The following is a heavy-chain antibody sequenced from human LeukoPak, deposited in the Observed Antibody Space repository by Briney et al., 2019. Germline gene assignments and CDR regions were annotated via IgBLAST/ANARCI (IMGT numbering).Heavy chain of an antibody. CDR2: ISGNGGST. CDR3: ANGIELWLTYIDY. Sequence: GGSLRLSCVASGFTFSSDVMKWVRQAPGTGLEWVSAISGNGGSTYYADSVKGRFTISRDNSKNTLSLQMNSLRAEDTAVYYCANGIELWLTYIDYWGQGTLVTASS. D-gene: IGHD5-18*01. CDR1: GFTFSSDV. J-gene: IGHJ4*02. V-gene: IGHV3-23*01.